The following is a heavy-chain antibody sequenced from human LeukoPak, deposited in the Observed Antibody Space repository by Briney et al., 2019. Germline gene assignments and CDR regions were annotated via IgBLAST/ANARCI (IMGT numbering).Heavy chain of an antibody. V-gene: IGHV4-59*01. J-gene: IGHJ3*02. CDR2: IYYTGST. Sequence: SQTLSLTCTVSGGSISSYYLTWIRQPPGNGLEWIGYIYYTGSTNYNPSLKSRVTISVDTSKNQFSLKLTSVTAADTAVYYCAREISMTVGGGAFDIWGQGTMVTVSS. CDR1: GGSISSYY. D-gene: IGHD3-22*01. CDR3: AREISMTVGGGAFDI.